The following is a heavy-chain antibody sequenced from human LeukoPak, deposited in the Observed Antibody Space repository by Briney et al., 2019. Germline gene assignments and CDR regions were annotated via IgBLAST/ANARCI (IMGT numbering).Heavy chain of an antibody. D-gene: IGHD3-16*01. Sequence: GGSLRLSCAAFGFTFSNYGMHWVRQAPGKGLEWMASIRYDGSNKYSADSVKGRFTISRDNSKNTLYLQMNSLRAEDTAVYYCAREQDLAPDYWGQGTLVTVSS. J-gene: IGHJ4*02. CDR1: GFTFSNYG. V-gene: IGHV3-30*02. CDR3: AREQDLAPDY. CDR2: IRYDGSNK.